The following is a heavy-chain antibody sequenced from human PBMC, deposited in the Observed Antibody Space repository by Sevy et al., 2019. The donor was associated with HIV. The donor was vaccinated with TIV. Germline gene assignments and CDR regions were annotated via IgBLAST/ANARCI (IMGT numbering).Heavy chain of an antibody. CDR3: AKDSWEQWLVSYFDY. CDR1: GFTFSSYG. V-gene: IGHV3-30*18. CDR2: ISYDGSNK. Sequence: GGSLRLSCAASGFTFSSYGMHWVRQAPGKGLEWVAVISYDGSNKYYADSVKGQFTISRDNSKNTLYLQMNSLRAEDTAVYYCAKDSWEQWLVSYFDYWGQGTLVTVSS. J-gene: IGHJ4*02. D-gene: IGHD6-19*01.